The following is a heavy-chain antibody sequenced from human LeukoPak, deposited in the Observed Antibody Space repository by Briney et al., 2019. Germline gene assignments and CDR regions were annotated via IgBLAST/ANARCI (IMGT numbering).Heavy chain of an antibody. D-gene: IGHD5-12*01. V-gene: IGHV3-48*01. J-gene: IGHJ4*02. Sequence: GGSLRLSCAGSGFSFSSYAFNWVRQATGKGLEWISYISGSSSTIYYADSVKGRFTISRDNAKNSLYLQMNSLGAEDTAVYYCARDPRGYYFDSWGQGTLVTVSS. CDR1: GFSFSSYA. CDR3: ARDPRGYYFDS. CDR2: ISGSSSTI.